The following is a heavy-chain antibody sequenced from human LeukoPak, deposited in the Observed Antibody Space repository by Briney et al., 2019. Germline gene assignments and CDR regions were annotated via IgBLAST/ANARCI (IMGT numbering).Heavy chain of an antibody. CDR2: IYYSGST. Sequence: PSETLSLTCTVSGGSISSSSYYWGWIRQPPGKGLEWIGSIYYSGSTYYNPSLKSRVTISVDTSKNRFSLKLSSVTAADTAVYYCARSRYYGSGRHPDYWGQGTLVTVSS. CDR3: ARSRYYGSGRHPDY. CDR1: GGSISSSSYY. V-gene: IGHV4-39*01. J-gene: IGHJ4*02. D-gene: IGHD3-10*01.